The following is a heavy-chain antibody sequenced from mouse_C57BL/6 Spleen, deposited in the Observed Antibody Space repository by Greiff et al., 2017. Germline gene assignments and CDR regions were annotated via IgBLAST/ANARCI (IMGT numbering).Heavy chain of an antibody. V-gene: IGHV14-1*01. D-gene: IGHD1-1*01. CDR1: GFNIKDYY. CDR3: TTEDGSDYGSSHWYFDV. J-gene: IGHJ1*03. CDR2: IDPEDGDT. Sequence: VQLQQSGAELVRPGASVKLSCTASGFNIKDYYMHWVKQRPEQGLEWIGRIDPEDGDTEYAPKFQGKATMTADTSSNTAYLQLSSLTSEDTAVYYCTTEDGSDYGSSHWYFDVWGTGTTVTVSS.